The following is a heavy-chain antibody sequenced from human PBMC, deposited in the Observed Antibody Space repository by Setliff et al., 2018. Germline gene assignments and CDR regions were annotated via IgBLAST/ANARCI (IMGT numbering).Heavy chain of an antibody. CDR2: IYPSNSNI. J-gene: IGHJ3*01. CDR1: GYSFTDYW. Sequence: GESLKISCKGSGYSFTDYWIAWVRQMPGKGLEWMGIIYPSNSNIKYSPSFQGQVTISADKSINTAYLQWSSLKASDTAIYYCTRHEDRNKCTSSSCYRENDAFDVWGQGAMVTVSS. CDR3: TRHEDRNKCTSSSCYRENDAFDV. V-gene: IGHV5-51*01. D-gene: IGHD2-2*01.